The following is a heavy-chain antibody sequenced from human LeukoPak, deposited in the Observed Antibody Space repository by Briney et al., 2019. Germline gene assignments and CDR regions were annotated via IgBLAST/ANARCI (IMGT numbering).Heavy chain of an antibody. V-gene: IGHV3-23*01. CDR2: ISGSGGST. CDR3: AKGSTLAARPSYFDY. D-gene: IGHD6-6*01. CDR1: GFTVSSNY. J-gene: IGHJ4*02. Sequence: GGSLRLSCAASGFTVSSNYMSWVRQAPGKGLEWVSAISGSGGSTYYADSVKGRFTISRDNSKNTLYLQMNSLRAEDTAVYYCAKGSTLAARPSYFDYWGQGTLVTVSS.